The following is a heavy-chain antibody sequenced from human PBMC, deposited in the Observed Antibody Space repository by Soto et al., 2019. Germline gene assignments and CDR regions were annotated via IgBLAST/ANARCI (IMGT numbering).Heavy chain of an antibody. CDR2: ISPLFSTT. V-gene: IGHV1-69*01. CDR1: GDLFNNYA. D-gene: IGHD2-2*01. CDR3: AASSSVAAASYFKF. Sequence: QVQLVQSGAEVKEPGSSVKVSCKATGDLFNNYAVNWVRQAPGQGLEWMGLISPLFSTTNYAQKFQGRVTIGADEFTTIVYLEVSNLESEDTAMYSCAASSSVAAASYFKFWGHGNLVTVSP. J-gene: IGHJ4*01.